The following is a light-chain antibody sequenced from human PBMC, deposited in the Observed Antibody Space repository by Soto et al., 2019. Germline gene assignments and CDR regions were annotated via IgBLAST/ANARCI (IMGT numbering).Light chain of an antibody. J-gene: IGKJ2*01. CDR2: KAS. CDR3: QKYDSYSYT. V-gene: IGKV1-5*03. CDR1: QTISAW. Sequence: DIQMTQSPSTLSASVGDRVNITCRASQTISAWLAWYQQKPGKAPKLLIYKASNLESGVPSRFSGSGSGTEFPLTISSLQPDDFAPYHCQKYDSYSYTFGQWTKLEIK.